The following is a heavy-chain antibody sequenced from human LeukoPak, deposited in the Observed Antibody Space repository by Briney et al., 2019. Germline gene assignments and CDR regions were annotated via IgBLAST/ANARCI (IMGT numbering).Heavy chain of an antibody. CDR3: AREYVYDILTGYYTWFDP. CDR2: IIPIFGTA. V-gene: IGHV1-69*13. J-gene: IGHJ5*02. CDR1: GGTFSSYA. D-gene: IGHD3-9*01. Sequence: GASVKVSCKASGGTFSSYAISWVRQAPGQGLEWMGGIIPIFGTANYAQKFQARVTITADESTSTAYMELSSLRSEDTAVYYCAREYVYDILTGYYTWFDPWGQGTLVTVSS.